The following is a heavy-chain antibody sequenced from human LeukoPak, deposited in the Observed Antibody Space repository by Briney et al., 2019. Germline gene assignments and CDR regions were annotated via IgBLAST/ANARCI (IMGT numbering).Heavy chain of an antibody. D-gene: IGHD5-18*01. CDR2: INPSSGGT. J-gene: IGHJ4*02. CDR1: GYTFTGYY. CDR3: AKGGYSYGLIDY. V-gene: IGHV1-2*02. Sequence: ASVKVSCKASGYTFTGYYMHWVRQAPGQGLEWMGWINPSSGGTNYAQKFQGRVTMTRDTSISTAYMELSRLRSDDTAVYYCAKGGYSYGLIDYWGRGTLVTVSS.